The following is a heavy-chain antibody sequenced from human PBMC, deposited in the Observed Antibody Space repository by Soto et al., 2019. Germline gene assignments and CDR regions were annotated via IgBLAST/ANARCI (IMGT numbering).Heavy chain of an antibody. V-gene: IGHV3-30-3*01. J-gene: IGHJ4*02. CDR1: GFIFSNYS. Sequence: PGGSLRLSCAASGFIFSNYSINWVRQAPGKGLEWVALISYDGNNNYYTESVKGRFTISRDNSKSALYLQMNSLRPEDTAVYYCAKCIRTSCHLGSDYLGQGTLVTVSS. CDR2: ISYDGNNN. CDR3: AKCIRTSCHLGSDY. D-gene: IGHD2-2*01.